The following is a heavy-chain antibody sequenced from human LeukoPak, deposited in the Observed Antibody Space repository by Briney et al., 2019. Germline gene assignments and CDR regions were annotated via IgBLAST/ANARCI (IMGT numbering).Heavy chain of an antibody. V-gene: IGHV1-69*05. CDR1: GGTFSSYA. CDR3: ARQGYYDSSGYYYYYYMDV. Sequence: ASVKVSCKASGGTFSSYAISWVRQAPGQGLEWMGRIIPIFGTANYAQKFQGRVTITTDESTSTAYMELSSLRSEDTAVYYCARQGYYDSSGYYYYYYMDVWGKGTTVTVSS. CDR2: IIPIFGTA. D-gene: IGHD3-22*01. J-gene: IGHJ6*03.